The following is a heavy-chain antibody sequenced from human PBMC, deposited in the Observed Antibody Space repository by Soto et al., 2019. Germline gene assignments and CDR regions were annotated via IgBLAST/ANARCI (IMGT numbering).Heavy chain of an antibody. Sequence: GGSLRLSCAASGFTFSSYSMNWVRQAPGKGLEWVSSISSSSSYIYYADSVKGRFTISRDNAKNSLYLQMNSLRAEDTAVYYCARDGYCSGGSCYGGDYWGQGTLVTVSS. CDR1: GFTFSSYS. J-gene: IGHJ4*02. CDR2: ISSSSSYI. V-gene: IGHV3-21*01. CDR3: ARDGYCSGGSCYGGDY. D-gene: IGHD2-15*01.